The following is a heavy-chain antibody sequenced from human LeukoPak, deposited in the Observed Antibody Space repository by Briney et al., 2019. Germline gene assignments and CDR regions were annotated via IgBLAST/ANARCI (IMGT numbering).Heavy chain of an antibody. D-gene: IGHD5-12*01. CDR2: IGSSSSPI. CDR1: GFTFSNYG. V-gene: IGHV3-48*02. CDR3: ARAMGSGYDY. Sequence: GGSLRLSCAASGFTFSNYGMNWVRQAPGKGLEWVSYIGSSSSPIYYADSVKGRFTISRDNAKNSLYLQMNSLRDEDTAVYYCARAMGSGYDYWGQGTLVTVSS. J-gene: IGHJ4*02.